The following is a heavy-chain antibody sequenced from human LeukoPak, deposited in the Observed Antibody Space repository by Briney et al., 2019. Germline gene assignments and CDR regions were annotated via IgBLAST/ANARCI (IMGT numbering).Heavy chain of an antibody. J-gene: IGHJ4*02. CDR2: IKQDGSER. V-gene: IGHV3-7*04. CDR3: ARDLFAVVKVD. CDR1: GFTFSSYW. Sequence: GGSLRLSCAAAGFTFSSYWKSWVRQAPGKGLEWVANIKQDGSERYYVGSVKGRFTISRDNAENSLYLPMNSLRAEDTAVYYCARDLFAVVKVDWGQGTLVTVSS. D-gene: IGHD2/OR15-2a*01.